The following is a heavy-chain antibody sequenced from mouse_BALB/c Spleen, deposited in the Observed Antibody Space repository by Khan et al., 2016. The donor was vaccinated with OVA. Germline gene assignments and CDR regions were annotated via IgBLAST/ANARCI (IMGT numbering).Heavy chain of an antibody. CDR1: GFTFTNYG. Sequence: QIQLVQSGPELKKPGETVQISCKASGFTFTNYGMNWVRQAPGKGLKWMGWINTYTGEPTFPDDFKGRFAFSLETSASTAYLQINSLKNEDTATYFCARVGYNGTMDFWGQGTSVTGSS. CDR2: INTYTGEP. V-gene: IGHV9-3-1*01. CDR3: ARVGYNGTMDF. J-gene: IGHJ4*01. D-gene: IGHD2-14*01.